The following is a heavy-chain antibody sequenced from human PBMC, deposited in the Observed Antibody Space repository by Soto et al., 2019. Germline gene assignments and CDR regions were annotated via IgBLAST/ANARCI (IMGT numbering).Heavy chain of an antibody. D-gene: IGHD4-17*01. CDR2: IIPTFATA. J-gene: IGHJ4*02. Sequence: QVQLVQSGAEVRKPGSSVKVSCRASGGTFSSYTVSWVRLAPGQGLEWMGGIIPTFATADYAQKFQGRLTITADESTSTAYMQLNSLRSEDTAVYYCSISDAYGRGDSWGQGTLVTVSS. CDR1: GGTFSSYT. CDR3: SISDAYGRGDS. V-gene: IGHV1-69*01.